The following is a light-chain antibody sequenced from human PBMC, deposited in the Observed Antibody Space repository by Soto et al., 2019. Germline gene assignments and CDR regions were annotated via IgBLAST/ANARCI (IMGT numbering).Light chain of an antibody. V-gene: IGKV3D-15*01. J-gene: IGKJ4*01. Sequence: EIVMPQSPATLSLSPGATTRLSCRASQSINSDVAWYQQKVGQTPRLLIHGASTRATGIAARVSGIVSGTEFTLTISGLQSEEWATYDGQQYNNWPVTFGGGTKVDI. CDR1: QSINSD. CDR2: GAS. CDR3: QQYNNWPVT.